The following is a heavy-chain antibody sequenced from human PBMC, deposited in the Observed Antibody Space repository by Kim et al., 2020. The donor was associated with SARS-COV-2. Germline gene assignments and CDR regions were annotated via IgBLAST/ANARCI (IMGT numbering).Heavy chain of an antibody. D-gene: IGHD6-13*01. CDR2: INHSGTT. V-gene: IGHV4-34*01. CDR1: GGSFSGYY. J-gene: IGHJ5*02. CDR3: ARGPGYSTSWYGARNWFDP. Sequence: SETLSLTCAVYGGSFSGYYWSWIRQPPWKGLEWIGEINHSGTTNYNPSLKSRVTISVATSKNQFSLKLSSVTAADTAVYYCARGPGYSTSWYGARNWFDP.